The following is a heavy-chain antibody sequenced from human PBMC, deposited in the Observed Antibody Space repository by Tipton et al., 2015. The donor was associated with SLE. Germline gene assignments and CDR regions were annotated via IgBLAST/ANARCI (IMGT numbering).Heavy chain of an antibody. CDR1: GGSISSGGYY. D-gene: IGHD4/OR15-4a*01. CDR3: TRGGRGDGANPFDP. V-gene: IGHV4-31*03. Sequence: TLSLTCTVSGGSISSGGYYWSWIRQHPGKGLEWIGYIYYSGSTYYNPSLKSRVTISADTSKNQFSLKLTSVTVADTAVYYCTRGGRGDGANPFDPWGQGTLVTVSS. J-gene: IGHJ5*02. CDR2: IYYSGST.